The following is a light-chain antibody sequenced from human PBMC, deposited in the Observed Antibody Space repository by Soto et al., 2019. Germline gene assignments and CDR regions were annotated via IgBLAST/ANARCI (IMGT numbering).Light chain of an antibody. Sequence: SGLAQPSSLSGSPGQSITISCTGTSSEVGDHNYVAWYQQHPGKAPKLIIYDVNNRPSGISNRFSGFKSGNTASLTISWLQAEDEADYFCSSPTSSSTYVFGTGTKVTVL. CDR2: DVN. J-gene: IGLJ1*01. CDR1: SSEVGDHNY. V-gene: IGLV2-14*03. CDR3: SSPTSSSTYV.